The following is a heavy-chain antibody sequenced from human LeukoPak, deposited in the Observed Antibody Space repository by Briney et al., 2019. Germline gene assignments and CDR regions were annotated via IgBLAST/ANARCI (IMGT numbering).Heavy chain of an antibody. D-gene: IGHD3-22*01. CDR3: ASCSYDSSGYFYG. Sequence: PGGSLRLSCAASGFTFSSYWMSWVRQAPGKGLEWVANIKQDGSEKYYVDSVKGRFTISRDNAKNSLYLQMNSLRDEDTAMYYCASCSYDSSGYFYGWGQGTLVTVSS. CDR2: IKQDGSEK. CDR1: GFTFSSYW. V-gene: IGHV3-7*01. J-gene: IGHJ4*02.